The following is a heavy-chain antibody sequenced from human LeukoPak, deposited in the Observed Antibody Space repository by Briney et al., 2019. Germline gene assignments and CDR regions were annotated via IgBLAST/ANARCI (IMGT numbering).Heavy chain of an antibody. V-gene: IGHV1-18*01. Sequence: ASVKVSCTASGYTFTSYGISWVRQAPGQGLEWMGWISAYNGNTNYAQKLQGRVTVTTDTSTSTAYMELRSLRSDDTAVYYCARDFCSSTSCYTLAPLYYYYGMDVWGQGTTVTVSS. CDR2: ISAYNGNT. J-gene: IGHJ6*02. CDR1: GYTFTSYG. CDR3: ARDFCSSTSCYTLAPLYYYYGMDV. D-gene: IGHD2-2*02.